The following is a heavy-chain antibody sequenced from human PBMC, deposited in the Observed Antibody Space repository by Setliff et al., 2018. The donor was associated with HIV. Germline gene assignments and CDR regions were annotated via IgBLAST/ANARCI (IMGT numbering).Heavy chain of an antibody. Sequence: SETLSLTCTVSDSGTYYWSWIRQPAGKGLEWIGRVSSRGDTNYNPSLKSRVTMSVDTSKNQFSLKLTSVTASDTAVYYCARLVVITTNFDYWGQGTLVTVSS. CDR1: DSGTYY. V-gene: IGHV4-4*07. CDR3: ARLVVITTNFDY. D-gene: IGHD3-22*01. J-gene: IGHJ4*02. CDR2: VSSRGDT.